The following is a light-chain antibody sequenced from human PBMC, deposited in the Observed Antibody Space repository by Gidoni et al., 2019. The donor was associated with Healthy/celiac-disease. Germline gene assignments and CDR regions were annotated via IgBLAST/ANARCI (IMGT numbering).Light chain of an antibody. V-gene: IGKV1-5*01. CDR3: QQYNSYPVT. CDR2: DAS. J-gene: IGKJ2*01. CDR1: QSISSW. Sequence: DIQMTQSPSTLSASVGDRVTITCRASQSISSWLAWYQQKPWKAPKLLIYDASSLESGVPSRFSGSGSGTEFPLTISSLQPDDFATHYCQQYNSYPVTFGQGTKLEIK.